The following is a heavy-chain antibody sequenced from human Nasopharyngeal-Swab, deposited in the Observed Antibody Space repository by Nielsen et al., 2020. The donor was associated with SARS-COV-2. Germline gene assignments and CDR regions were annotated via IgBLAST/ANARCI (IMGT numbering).Heavy chain of an antibody. CDR1: GYTLTELS. Sequence: ASVKVSCKVSGYTLTELSMHWVRQAPGKGLEWMGGFDPEDGETIYAQKFQGRVTMTKDTSTDTAYMELSSLRSEDTAVYYCATLALTDYWGQGTLVTVSS. J-gene: IGHJ4*02. CDR3: ATLALTDY. V-gene: IGHV1-24*01. CDR2: FDPEDGET.